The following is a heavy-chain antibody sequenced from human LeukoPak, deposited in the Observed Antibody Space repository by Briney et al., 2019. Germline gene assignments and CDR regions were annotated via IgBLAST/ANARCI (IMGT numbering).Heavy chain of an antibody. J-gene: IGHJ4*02. CDR2: VNSNSGGT. D-gene: IGHD2-15*01. V-gene: IGHV1-2*02. CDR1: GYTFTGYY. CDR3: ARGYCSGGSCYHFES. Sequence: ASVKVSCKASGYTFTGYYIHWVRQAPGQGLEWMGWVNSNSGGTHYAQKFEGRVTMTRDTSISTAYMELSRLKSDDTAVYYCARGYCSGGSCYHFESWGQGTLVTVSS.